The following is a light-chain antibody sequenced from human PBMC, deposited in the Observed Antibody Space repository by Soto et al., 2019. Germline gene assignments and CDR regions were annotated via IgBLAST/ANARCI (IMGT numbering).Light chain of an antibody. CDR3: QQYNSYSPIT. Sequence: DIQMTQSPSTLYASVGDRVIIICRASQSISNWLAWYQQKPGKAPKLLIYKASRLETGVPSRFSGSGAGTEFTLTISSLQPDDFATYYCQQYNSYSPITFGPGTKLDVK. CDR2: KAS. V-gene: IGKV1-5*03. J-gene: IGKJ3*01. CDR1: QSISNW.